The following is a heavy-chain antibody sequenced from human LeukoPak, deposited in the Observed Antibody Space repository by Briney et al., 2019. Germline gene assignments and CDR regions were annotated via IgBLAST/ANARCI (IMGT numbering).Heavy chain of an antibody. CDR1: GFTFSSYS. CDR2: ISSSSSTI. Sequence: PGGSLRLPCAASGFTFSSYSMNWVRQAPGKGLEWVSYISSSSSTIYYADSVKGRFTISRDNAKNSLYLQMNSLRDEDTAVYYCARGDYVWGSYRYSLFDYWGQGTLVTVSS. CDR3: ARGDYVWGSYRYSLFDY. D-gene: IGHD3-16*02. V-gene: IGHV3-48*02. J-gene: IGHJ4*02.